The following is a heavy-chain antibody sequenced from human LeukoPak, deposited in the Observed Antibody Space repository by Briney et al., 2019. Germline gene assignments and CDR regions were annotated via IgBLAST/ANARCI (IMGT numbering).Heavy chain of an antibody. Sequence: GGSLRLSCAASGFTYSSYGMHWVRQAPGKGLEWVAFIRYDGSNKYYADSVKGRFTISRDNSKNTLSLQMNSLRAEDTAVYYCAGIVFDYWGQGTLVTVSS. CDR1: GFTYSSYG. D-gene: IGHD3-16*02. J-gene: IGHJ4*02. CDR2: IRYDGSNK. CDR3: AGIVFDY. V-gene: IGHV3-30*02.